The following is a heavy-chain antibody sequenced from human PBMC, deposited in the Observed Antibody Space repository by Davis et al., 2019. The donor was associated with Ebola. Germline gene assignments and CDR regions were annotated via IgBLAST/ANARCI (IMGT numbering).Heavy chain of an antibody. J-gene: IGHJ6*02. CDR1: GGSFSGYY. CDR2: INHSGST. V-gene: IGHV4-34*01. D-gene: IGHD6-13*01. Sequence: SETLSLTCAVYGGSFSGYYWSWIRQPPGKGLEWIGEINHSGSTNYNPSLKSRVTISVDTSKNQFSLKLSSVTAADTAVYYCAKELPDIAAAGYYYYYGMDVWGQETTVTVSS. CDR3: AKELPDIAAAGYYYYYGMDV.